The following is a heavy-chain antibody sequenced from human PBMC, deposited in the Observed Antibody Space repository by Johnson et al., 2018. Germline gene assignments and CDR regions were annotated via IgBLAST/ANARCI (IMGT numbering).Heavy chain of an antibody. V-gene: IGHV3-21*01. D-gene: IGHD5-18*01. CDR1: GFTFSSYS. J-gene: IGHJ1*01. CDR2: ISSSSSYI. Sequence: VQLVQSGGGLVKPGGSLRLSCAASGFTFSSYSMNWVRQAPGKGLEWVSSISSSSSYIYYADSVKGRLTISRDHAKTSLYLQMNSLRAEDTAVYYCAREEGYGYFQHWGQGTLVTVSS. CDR3: AREEGYGYFQH.